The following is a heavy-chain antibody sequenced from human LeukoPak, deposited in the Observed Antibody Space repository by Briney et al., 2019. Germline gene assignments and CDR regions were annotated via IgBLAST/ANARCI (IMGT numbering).Heavy chain of an antibody. CDR2: IYTSGST. V-gene: IGHV4-4*07. CDR1: GGSLTSYY. J-gene: IGHJ4*02. D-gene: IGHD6-13*01. Sequence: SETLSLTCTVSGGSLTSYYWSWIRQPAGKGLEWIGRIYTSGSTNYNPSLKSRVTLSVDTSNNQFSLKLSSVTAADTAVYYCARDRPGGSSLDYWGQGTLVTVSS. CDR3: ARDRPGGSSLDY.